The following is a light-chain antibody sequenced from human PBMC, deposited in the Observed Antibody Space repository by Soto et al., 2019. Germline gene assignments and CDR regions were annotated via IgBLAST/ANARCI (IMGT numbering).Light chain of an antibody. CDR2: GAS. J-gene: IGKJ2*01. CDR3: QQYGRSPLMYT. V-gene: IGKV3-20*01. Sequence: EIVLTQSPGTLSLSPGERATLSCRASQSVTSNYLAWYQQTPGQAPRLLIYGASTSAAGVPDRFSGSGSGTDFTPTITRLEPEDFAVYYCQQYGRSPLMYTFGQGTKLGVK. CDR1: QSVTSNY.